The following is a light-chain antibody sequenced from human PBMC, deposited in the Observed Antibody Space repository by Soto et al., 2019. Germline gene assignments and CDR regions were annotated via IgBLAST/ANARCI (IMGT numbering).Light chain of an antibody. CDR3: QQCAHSPRT. Sequence: EIVLTQSPGTLSLSPGERVTLSCRASQSVTNNYLNWYQQRPGQAPRLLIYDASNRATGVPDRFSGSGSGTEFTLTISRLEPEDFAVYYCQQCAHSPRTFGQGTRLEIK. CDR1: QSVTNNY. V-gene: IGKV3-20*01. J-gene: IGKJ2*01. CDR2: DAS.